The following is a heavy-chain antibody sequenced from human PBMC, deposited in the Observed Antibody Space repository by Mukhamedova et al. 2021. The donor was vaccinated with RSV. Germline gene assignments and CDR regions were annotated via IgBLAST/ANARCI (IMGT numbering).Heavy chain of an antibody. V-gene: IGHV4-59*01. CDR3: AGVNNWYYFDY. CDR2: IHSSGST. Sequence: QSPGKGLEWIGYIHSSGSTNYNPSLRGRVTMSVDTSQNQFSLKLSSVTAADTALYYCAGVNNWYYFDYWGQGTLVNVSS. D-gene: IGHD1-20*01. J-gene: IGHJ4*02.